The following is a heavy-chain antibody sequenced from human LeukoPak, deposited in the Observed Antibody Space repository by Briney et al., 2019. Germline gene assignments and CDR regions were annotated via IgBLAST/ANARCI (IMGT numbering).Heavy chain of an antibody. CDR2: IWYDGSNE. Sequence: PGRSLRLSCTASGFTFSTYGMVWVRQAPGKGLEWVAVIWYDGSNENYADSVKGRFTISRDNSKSTLFLQMSSLRAEDTAVYYCARNAYNYGGFDYWGLGTLVTVSS. CDR1: GFTFSTYG. CDR3: ARNAYNYGGFDY. J-gene: IGHJ4*02. V-gene: IGHV3-33*01. D-gene: IGHD5-24*01.